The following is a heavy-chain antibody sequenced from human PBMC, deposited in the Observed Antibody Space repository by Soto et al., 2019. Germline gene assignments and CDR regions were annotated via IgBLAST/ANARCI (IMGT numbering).Heavy chain of an antibody. Sequence: SVKVSCKASGGTFSSYAISWVRQAPGQGLEWMGGIIPIFGTANYAQKFQGRVTITADESTSAAYMELSSLRSEDTAVYYCAREGGDCSGGSCYSDYYYYGMDVWGQGTTVTVSS. CDR2: IIPIFGTA. CDR1: GGTFSSYA. CDR3: AREGGDCSGGSCYSDYYYYGMDV. J-gene: IGHJ6*02. D-gene: IGHD2-15*01. V-gene: IGHV1-69*13.